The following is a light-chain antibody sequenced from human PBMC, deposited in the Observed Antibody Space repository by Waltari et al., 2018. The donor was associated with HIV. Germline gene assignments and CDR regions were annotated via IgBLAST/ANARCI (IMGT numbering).Light chain of an antibody. Sequence: SFFLTQPPSLPVTPGQTATISVGGENPGRKRVHWYRQKPGQGPLLVVYADSERPSGIPERISGVNSGNTASLTISRVEAGDEADYFCQVWDSDTDGVIFGGGTKLTVL. CDR2: ADS. CDR3: QVWDSDTDGVI. V-gene: IGLV3-21*02. J-gene: IGLJ2*01. CDR1: NPGRKR.